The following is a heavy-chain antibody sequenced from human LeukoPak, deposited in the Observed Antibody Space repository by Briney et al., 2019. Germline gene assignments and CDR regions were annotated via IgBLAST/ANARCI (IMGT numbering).Heavy chain of an antibody. CDR3: AKSMTRQIIAVVTFGDY. CDR2: ISGSGGST. CDR1: GFTFSSYA. J-gene: IGHJ4*01. V-gene: IGHV3-23*01. D-gene: IGHD6-19*01. Sequence: GSLRLSCAASGFTFSSYAMSWVRQAPGKGLEWVSAISGSGGSTYYADSVKGRFTISRDNSKNTLYLQMNSLRAEDTAVYYCAKSMTRQIIAVVTFGDYWGQGTLVTVSS.